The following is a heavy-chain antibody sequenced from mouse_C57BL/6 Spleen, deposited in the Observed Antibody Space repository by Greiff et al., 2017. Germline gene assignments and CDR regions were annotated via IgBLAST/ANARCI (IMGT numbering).Heavy chain of an antibody. V-gene: IGHV5-16*01. J-gene: IGHJ2*01. D-gene: IGHD1-1*01. CDR1: GFTFSDYY. CDR3: ARDDYYGSSGFDY. CDR2: INYDGSST. Sequence: EVHLVESEGGLVQPGSSMKLSCTASGFTFSDYYMAWVRQVPEKGLEWVANINYDGSSTYYLDSLKSRFIISRDNAKNILYLQMSSLKSEDTATYYCARDDYYGSSGFDYWGQGTTLTVSS.